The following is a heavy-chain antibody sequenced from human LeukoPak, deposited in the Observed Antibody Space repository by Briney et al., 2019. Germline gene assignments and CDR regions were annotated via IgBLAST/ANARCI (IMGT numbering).Heavy chain of an antibody. D-gene: IGHD6-13*01. J-gene: IGHJ5*02. Sequence: PGGSLRLSCAASGFTVSSNYMSWDRQALGKGLEWVSVIYSGGSTYYADSVKGRFTISRDNSKNTLYLQMNSLRAEDTAVYYCAKAGRGHSSSWYRCWFDPWGQGTLVTVSS. CDR2: IYSGGST. V-gene: IGHV3-53*01. CDR3: AKAGRGHSSSWYRCWFDP. CDR1: GFTVSSNY.